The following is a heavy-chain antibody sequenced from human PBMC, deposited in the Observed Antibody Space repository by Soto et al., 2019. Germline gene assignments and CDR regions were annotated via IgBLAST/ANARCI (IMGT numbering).Heavy chain of an antibody. CDR2: ISGSGGST. D-gene: IGHD3-3*01. CDR1: GFTFSSYA. CDR3: AKDREIFGVGEWVYYYYGMDV. V-gene: IGHV3-23*01. J-gene: IGHJ6*02. Sequence: GGSLRLSCAASGFTFSSYAMSWVRQAPGKGLEWVSAISGSGGSTYYADSVKGRFTISRDNSKNTLYLQMNSLRAEDTAVYYCAKDREIFGVGEWVYYYYGMDVWGQGTTVTVSS.